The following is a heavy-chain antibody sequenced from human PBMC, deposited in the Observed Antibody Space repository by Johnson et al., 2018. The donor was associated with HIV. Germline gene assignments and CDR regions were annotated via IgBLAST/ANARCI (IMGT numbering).Heavy chain of an antibody. D-gene: IGHD3-22*01. Sequence: VQLVESGGGLVQPGRSLRLSCAASGFTFDDYAMHWVRQATGKGLEWVSGISWNSGSIGYADSVKGRFTISRDNAKNSLYLQMNSLRAEDTALYYCAKVRYDSSGYWDREHDAFDIWGQGTMVTVSS. J-gene: IGHJ3*02. CDR1: GFTFDDYA. CDR3: AKVRYDSSGYWDREHDAFDI. V-gene: IGHV3-9*01. CDR2: ISWNSGSI.